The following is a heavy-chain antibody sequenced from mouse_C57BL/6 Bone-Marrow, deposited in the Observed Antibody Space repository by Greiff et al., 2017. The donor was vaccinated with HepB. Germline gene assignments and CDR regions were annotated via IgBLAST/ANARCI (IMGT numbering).Heavy chain of an antibody. D-gene: IGHD2-5*01. CDR2: ISYDGSN. V-gene: IGHV3-6*01. Sequence: EVKLQQSGPGLVKPSQSLSLTCSVTGYSITSGYYWNWIRQFPGNKLEWMGYISYDGSNNYNPSLKNRISITRDTSKNQFFLKLNSVTTEDTATYYCARVSFYYSNPYYAMDYWGQGTSVTVSS. CDR1: GYSITSGYY. J-gene: IGHJ4*01. CDR3: ARVSFYYSNPYYAMDY.